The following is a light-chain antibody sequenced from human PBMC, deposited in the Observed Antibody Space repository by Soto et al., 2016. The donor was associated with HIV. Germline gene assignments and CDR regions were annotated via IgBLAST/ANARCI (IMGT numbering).Light chain of an antibody. CDR1: KLGEKY. J-gene: IGLJ2*01. CDR3: QAWDNITAL. Sequence: SYELTQPPSLSVSPGQTASITCSENKLGEKYVCWFQQKPGQSPVQVIYQDNKRPSGIPERFSGSNSGNTATLTISGTQAMDEADYYRQAWDNITALFGGGTKLTVL. CDR2: QDN. V-gene: IGLV3-1*01.